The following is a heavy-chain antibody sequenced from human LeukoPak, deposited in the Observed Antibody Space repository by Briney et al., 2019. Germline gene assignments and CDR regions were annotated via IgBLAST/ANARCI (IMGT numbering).Heavy chain of an antibody. CDR2: INAGNGNT. CDR1: GYTFTSYA. D-gene: IGHD6-19*01. V-gene: IGHV1-3*01. CDR3: ARVSSHQWLVPQVYFDY. J-gene: IGHJ4*02. Sequence: ASVKVSCKASGYTFTSYAMHWVRQAPGQRLEWMGWINAGNGNTKYSQKFQGRVTITRDTSASTAYMELSSLRSEDTAVYYCARVSSHQWLVPQVYFDYWGQGTLVTVSS.